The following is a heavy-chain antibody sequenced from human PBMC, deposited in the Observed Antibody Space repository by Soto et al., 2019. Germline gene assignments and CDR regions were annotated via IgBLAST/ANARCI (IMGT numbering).Heavy chain of an antibody. V-gene: IGHV1-69*10. CDR2: IIPIFDIA. Sequence: ASVKVSCKASGGTFSNYAISCVRQAPGQGLEWMGGIIPIFDIAHYAQKFQDRVTITADISTSTAYMELSSLRSEDTAIYYCARDHVAEGFDYWGQGTLVTVSS. CDR1: GGTFSNYA. J-gene: IGHJ4*02. CDR3: ARDHVAEGFDY. D-gene: IGHD6-19*01.